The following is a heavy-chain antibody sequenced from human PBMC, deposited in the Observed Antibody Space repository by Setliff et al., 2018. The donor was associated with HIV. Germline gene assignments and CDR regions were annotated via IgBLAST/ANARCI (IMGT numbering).Heavy chain of an antibody. J-gene: IGHJ6*04. CDR3: ASSITVAAGRSHYYYYMDV. D-gene: IGHD3-16*01. CDR2: IHPGDSNI. CDR1: GYSFSSYW. Sequence: PGESLKISCKGSGYSFSSYWIGWVRQKPGKGLEWMGIIHPGDSNIKYSPSFRGQVTISTDKSISIAYLQWSSLKASDTAMYYCASSITVAAGRSHYYYYMDVWGKGTTVTVSS. V-gene: IGHV5-51*01.